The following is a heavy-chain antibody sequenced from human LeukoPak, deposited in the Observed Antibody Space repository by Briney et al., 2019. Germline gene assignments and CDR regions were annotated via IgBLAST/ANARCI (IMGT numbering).Heavy chain of an antibody. CDR1: GYSFTSYW. CDR2: IYPGDSDT. Sequence: GESLKISCKGSGYSFTSYWIGWVRQMPGKGLEWMGIIYPGDSDTRYSPSFLGQVTISADKSISTAYLQWSSLKASDTAMYYCARRGGDYSNRYYFDYWGQGTLVTVSS. CDR3: ARRGGDYSNRYYFDY. V-gene: IGHV5-51*01. J-gene: IGHJ4*02. D-gene: IGHD4-11*01.